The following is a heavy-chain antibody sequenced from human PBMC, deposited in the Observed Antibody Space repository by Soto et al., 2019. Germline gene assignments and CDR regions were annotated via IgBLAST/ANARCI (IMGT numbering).Heavy chain of an antibody. D-gene: IGHD3-3*02. V-gene: IGHV4-39*01. J-gene: IGHJ5*02. CDR1: GDSIISSDFY. CDR3: ARHSLALRKNNWFDP. CDR2: IFYLGSS. Sequence: QLQLQESGPGLVKPSETLSLTCTVSGDSIISSDFYWGWVRQTPGKGLEWIGSIFYLGSSYYNPSLKSRVTMSVDTSKNQFSLRLRSVTAADTALYFCARHSLALRKNNWFDPWGQGIMVTVSS.